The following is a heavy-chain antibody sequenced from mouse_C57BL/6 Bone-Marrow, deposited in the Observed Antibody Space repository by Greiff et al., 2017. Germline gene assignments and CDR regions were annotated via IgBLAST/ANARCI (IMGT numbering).Heavy chain of an antibody. CDR3: ASGGYGSSHLDC. D-gene: IGHD1-1*01. J-gene: IGHJ2*01. V-gene: IGHV1-53*01. CDR2: INPSNGGT. Sequence: QVQLKQPGTELVKPGASVKLSCKASGYTFTSYWMHWVKQRPGQGLEWIGNINPSNGGTNYNEKFKSKATLTVDKSSSTAYMQLSSLTSEDSAVYYCASGGYGSSHLDCWGQGTTLTVSS. CDR1: GYTFTSYW.